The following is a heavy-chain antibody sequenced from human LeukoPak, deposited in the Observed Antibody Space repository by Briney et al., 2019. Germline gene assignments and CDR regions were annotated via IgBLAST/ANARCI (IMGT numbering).Heavy chain of an antibody. Sequence: ASVTVSCKASGYILTNYGLSWVRQAPGQGLEWMGWISVYNGHTKYAQEFQDRVTMTTHSSTHTAYVELRSLRSDDTAVYYCARGTASVDYYFDNWGQGTQVTVSS. D-gene: IGHD2-21*02. CDR2: ISVYNGHT. CDR1: GYILTNYG. V-gene: IGHV1-18*01. J-gene: IGHJ4*02. CDR3: ARGTASVDYYFDN.